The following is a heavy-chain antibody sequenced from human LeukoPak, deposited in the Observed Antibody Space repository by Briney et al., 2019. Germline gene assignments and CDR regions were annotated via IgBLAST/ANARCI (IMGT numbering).Heavy chain of an antibody. Sequence: GASVKVSCKASGYTFTSYYMHWVRQAPGQGLEWMGIINPSGGSTSYAQKFQGRVTMTRDTSTSTVYMELSSLRSEDTAVYYCATPIAAGDAFDIWGQGTMVTVSS. V-gene: IGHV1-46*01. J-gene: IGHJ3*02. CDR2: INPSGGST. CDR3: ATPIAAGDAFDI. D-gene: IGHD2-21*01. CDR1: GYTFTSYY.